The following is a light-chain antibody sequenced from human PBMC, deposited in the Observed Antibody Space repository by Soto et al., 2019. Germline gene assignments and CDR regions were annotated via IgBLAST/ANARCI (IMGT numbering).Light chain of an antibody. CDR2: DAS. CDR1: QSVSVK. Sequence: MTTQTPGILSVSPGERAILSCRVSQSVSVKVAWYRQRPGQAPRLLIYDASKRATGIPARFSGSGSGTEFALPISSLQSEDFAVYYCQQYDIWPVAFGPGTKVDV. V-gene: IGKV3-15*01. CDR3: QQYDIWPVA. J-gene: IGKJ3*01.